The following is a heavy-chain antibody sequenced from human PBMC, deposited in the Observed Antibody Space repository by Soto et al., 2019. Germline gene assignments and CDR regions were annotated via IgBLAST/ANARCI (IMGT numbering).Heavy chain of an antibody. J-gene: IGHJ3*02. CDR2: IYYSGST. V-gene: IGHV4-59*01. D-gene: IGHD3-10*01. CDR3: ARPDYYGSGSYAFDI. CDR1: GGSISSYY. Sequence: QVQLQESGPGLVKPSETLSLTCTVSGGSISSYYWSWIRQPPGKGLEWIGYIYYSGSTNYNPSLKSRVTISVDTSKNQFSLKLSSVTAADTAVYYCARPDYYGSGSYAFDIWGQGTMVTVSS.